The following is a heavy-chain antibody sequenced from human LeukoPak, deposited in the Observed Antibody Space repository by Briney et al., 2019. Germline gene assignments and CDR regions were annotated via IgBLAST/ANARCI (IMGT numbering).Heavy chain of an antibody. D-gene: IGHD3-3*01. V-gene: IGHV4-30-4*08. CDR3: ARGSLVGYDFWSGYPTYYFDY. Sequence: SETLSLTCTVSGGSISSGDYYWGWIRQPPGKGLEWIGYIYYSGSTYYNPSLKSRVTISVDTSKNQFSLRLSSVTAADTAVYYCARGSLVGYDFWSGYPTYYFDYWGQGTLVTVSS. J-gene: IGHJ4*02. CDR2: IYYSGST. CDR1: GGSISSGDYY.